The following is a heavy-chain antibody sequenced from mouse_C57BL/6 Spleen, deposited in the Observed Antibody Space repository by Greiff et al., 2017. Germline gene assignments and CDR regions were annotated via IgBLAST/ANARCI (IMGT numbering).Heavy chain of an antibody. V-gene: IGHV1-26*01. CDR3: AREGDGNYEYYFDY. J-gene: IGHJ2*01. CDR1: GYTFTDYY. CDR2: INPNNGGT. D-gene: IGHD2-1*01. Sequence: EVKLQQSGPELVKPGASVKISCKASGYTFTDYYMNWVKQSHGKSLEWIGDINPNNGGTSYNQKFKGKATLTVDKSSSTAYMELRSLTSEDSAVYYCAREGDGNYEYYFDYWGQGTTLTVSS.